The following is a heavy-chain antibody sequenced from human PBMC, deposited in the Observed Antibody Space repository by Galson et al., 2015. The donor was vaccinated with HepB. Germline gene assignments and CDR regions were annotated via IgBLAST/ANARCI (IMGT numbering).Heavy chain of an antibody. D-gene: IGHD2-2*01. CDR3: ARVTGRASQYWYFDL. CDR2: IIPIFGTA. V-gene: IGHV1-69*13. Sequence: SVKVSCKASGGTFSSYAISWVRQAPGQGLEWMGGIIPIFGTANYAQKFQGRVTITADESTSTAYMELSSLRSEDTAVYYCARVTGRASQYWYFDLWGRGTLVTVSS. CDR1: GGTFSSYA. J-gene: IGHJ2*01.